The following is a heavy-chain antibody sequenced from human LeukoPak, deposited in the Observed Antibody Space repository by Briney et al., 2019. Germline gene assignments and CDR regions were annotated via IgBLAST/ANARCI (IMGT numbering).Heavy chain of an antibody. J-gene: IGHJ4*02. CDR3: AREGRVVPAAGFDY. D-gene: IGHD2-2*01. CDR1: GFTFSSYS. CDR2: ISSSSSTI. Sequence: GGSLRLSCAVSGFTFSSYSMNWVRQAPGKGLEWVSYISSSSSTIYYADSVKGRFTISRDNAKNSLYLQMNSLRAEDTAVYYCAREGRVVPAAGFDYWGQGTLVTVSS. V-gene: IGHV3-48*01.